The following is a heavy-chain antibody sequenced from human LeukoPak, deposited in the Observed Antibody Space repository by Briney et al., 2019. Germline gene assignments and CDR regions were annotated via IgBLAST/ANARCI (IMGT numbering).Heavy chain of an antibody. CDR2: INHSGST. J-gene: IGHJ5*02. CDR1: GGSFSGYY. D-gene: IGHD4-17*01. Sequence: SETLSLTCAVYGGSFSGYYWSWIRQPPGKGLEWIGEINHSGSTNYNPSLKTRVTISVDTSKNQFSLKLSSVTAADTAVYYCARGDTVTDWFDPWGQGTLVTVSS. V-gene: IGHV4-34*01. CDR3: ARGDTVTDWFDP.